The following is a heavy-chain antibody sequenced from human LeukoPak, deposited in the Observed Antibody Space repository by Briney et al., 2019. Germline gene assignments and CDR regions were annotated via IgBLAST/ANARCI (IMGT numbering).Heavy chain of an antibody. J-gene: IGHJ3*02. CDR3: ARGLTRDAFDI. CDR2: IHTSGST. CDR1: DGSISSGRYC. V-gene: IGHV4-61*09. Sequence: PSETLSLNCTVADGSISSGRYCWSWIRQPAWKGLEWIGHIHTSGSTNYNPSLKSRLTISVDTSKNQFSLKLSSVTAADTAVYYCARGLTRDAFDIWGQGTMVTVSS. D-gene: IGHD3-10*01.